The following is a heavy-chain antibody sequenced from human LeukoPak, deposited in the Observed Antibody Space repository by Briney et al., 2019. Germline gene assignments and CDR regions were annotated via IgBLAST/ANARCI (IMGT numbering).Heavy chain of an antibody. D-gene: IGHD5-24*01. V-gene: IGHV1-69*04. CDR3: ARAPSRDGYNSPNWFDP. CDR1: GGTFSSYA. CDR2: IIPIFGIA. Sequence: ASVKVSCKASGGTFSSYAISWVRQAPGQGLEWMGRIIPIFGIANYAQKFQGRVTITADKSTSTAYMELSSLRSEDTAVCYCARAPSRDGYNSPNWFDPWGQGTLVTVSS. J-gene: IGHJ5*02.